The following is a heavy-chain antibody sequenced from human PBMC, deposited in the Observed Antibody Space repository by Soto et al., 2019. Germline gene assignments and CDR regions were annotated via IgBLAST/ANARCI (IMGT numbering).Heavy chain of an antibody. CDR1: GYTFTSYA. D-gene: IGHD6-13*01. V-gene: IGHV1-3*01. Sequence: QVQLVQSGAEVKKPGASVKVSCKASGYTFTSYAMHWVRQAPGQRLEWMGWINAGNGNTKYSQKFQGRVTITRDTSARTAYMELSSLRSEDTAVYYCARGAAAGTWFDPWGQGTLVTVSS. CDR3: ARGAAAGTWFDP. J-gene: IGHJ5*02. CDR2: INAGNGNT.